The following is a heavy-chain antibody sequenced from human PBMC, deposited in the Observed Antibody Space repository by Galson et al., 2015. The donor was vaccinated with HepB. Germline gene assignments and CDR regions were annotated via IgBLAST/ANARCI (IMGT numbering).Heavy chain of an antibody. J-gene: IGHJ5*02. CDR2: ISSNGGST. V-gene: IGHV3-64D*06. CDR1: GFTFRSYA. CDR3: EKGPGSAPVRNWFDP. Sequence: SLRLSCAASGFTFRSYAMHWVRQAPGKGLEYVSAISSNGGSTYYADSVKGRFTISRDNSKNTLYLQMSSLRAEDTAVYYCEKGPGSAPVRNWFDPWGQGTLVTVAS.